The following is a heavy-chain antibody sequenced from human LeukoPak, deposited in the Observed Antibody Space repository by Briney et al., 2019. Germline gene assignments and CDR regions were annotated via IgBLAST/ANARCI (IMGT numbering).Heavy chain of an antibody. V-gene: IGHV5-51*01. J-gene: IGHJ6*03. CDR3: ARHANNYGILTGQGDYYMDV. Sequence: GESLKISCKGSGYSFTSYWIGWVRQMPGKGLEWMGIIYPGDSDTRYSPSFQGQVTISADKSISTAYLQWSSLKASDTAMYYCARHANNYGILTGQGDYYMDVWGKGTTVTISS. CDR2: IYPGDSDT. CDR1: GYSFTSYW. D-gene: IGHD3-9*01.